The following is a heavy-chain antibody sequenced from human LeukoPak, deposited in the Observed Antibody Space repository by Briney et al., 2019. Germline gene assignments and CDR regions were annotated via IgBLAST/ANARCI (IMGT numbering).Heavy chain of an antibody. CDR1: GGSFSGHY. CDR3: ALYSSGWYVAY. D-gene: IGHD6-19*01. J-gene: IGHJ4*02. CDR2: INHSGST. Sequence: SETLSLTCAVYGGSFSGHYWSWIRQPPGKGLEWIGEINHSGSTNYNPSLKSRVTISVDTSKNQFSLKLSSVTAADTAVYYCALYSSGWYVAYWGQGTLVTVSS. V-gene: IGHV4-34*01.